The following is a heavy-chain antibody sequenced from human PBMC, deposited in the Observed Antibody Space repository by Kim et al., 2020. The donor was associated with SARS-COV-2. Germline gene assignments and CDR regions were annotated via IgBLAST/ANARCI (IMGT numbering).Heavy chain of an antibody. D-gene: IGHD3-16*01. CDR3: ARDGRTPWGQPPLGY. CDR2: INHDGSAK. CDR1: GFTFSTYW. J-gene: IGHJ4*02. Sequence: GGSLRLSCAASGFTFSTYWMSWVRQAPGKGLEWVATINHDGSAKYYVDSVKGRFTISRDNAKNSLYLQMDSLTAEDTAVYYCARDGRTPWGQPPLGYWCQGILVTVSS. V-gene: IGHV3-7*01.